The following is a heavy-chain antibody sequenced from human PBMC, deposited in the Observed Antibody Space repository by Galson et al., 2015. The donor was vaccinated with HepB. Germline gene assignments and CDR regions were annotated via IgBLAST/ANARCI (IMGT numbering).Heavy chain of an antibody. Sequence: SVKVSCKASGGTFSSYAISWVRQAPGQGLEWMGGIIPIFGTANYAQKFQGRVTITADESTSTAYMELSSLRSEDTAVYYCARDPRSSVGAFDTWGQGTMVTVSS. CDR2: IIPIFGTA. CDR1: GGTFSSYA. D-gene: IGHD1-26*01. J-gene: IGHJ3*02. CDR3: ARDPRSSVGAFDT. V-gene: IGHV1-69*13.